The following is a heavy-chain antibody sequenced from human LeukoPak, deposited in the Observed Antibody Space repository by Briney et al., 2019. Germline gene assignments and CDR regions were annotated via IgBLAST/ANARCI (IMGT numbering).Heavy chain of an antibody. V-gene: IGHV3-72*01. D-gene: IGHD6-19*01. CDR1: GFTFSDHF. Sequence: GGSRRLSCAVSGFTFSDHFLDWVRQAPGKGLEWVGRSRNKAKSYTTEYAASVKGRFTISRDDSKNSLYLQMNSLKTEDTAVYYCARVGSVAGSDYLDYWGQGTLVTVSS. J-gene: IGHJ4*02. CDR3: ARVGSVAGSDYLDY. CDR2: SRNKAKSYTT.